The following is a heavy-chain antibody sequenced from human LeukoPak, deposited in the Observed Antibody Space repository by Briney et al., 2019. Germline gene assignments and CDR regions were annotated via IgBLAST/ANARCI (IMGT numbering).Heavy chain of an antibody. D-gene: IGHD3-10*01. J-gene: IGHJ6*02. CDR1: GFTFSSYW. Sequence: GGSLRLSCAASGFTFSSYWMHWVRQAPGKGLVWVSRINSDGSSTSYADSVKGRFTISRDDSTNTLYLQLTSLSVEDTAVYYCAKDLIRMVRGSPMDVWGRGTTVTVS. CDR2: INSDGSST. CDR3: AKDLIRMVRGSPMDV. V-gene: IGHV3-74*01.